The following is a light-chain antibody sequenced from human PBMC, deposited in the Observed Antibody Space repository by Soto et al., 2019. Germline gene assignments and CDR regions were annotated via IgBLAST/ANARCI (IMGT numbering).Light chain of an antibody. CDR2: KAS. CDR3: QQYNLYWT. Sequence: DTQMTQFPSTLSASVGDRVTITCRASQSISTWLAWYQQKPGKAPKLLISKASSLESGVPSRFSGSGSGTEFTLTISSLQPDDFATYYCQQYNLYWTFGQGTKVEIK. V-gene: IGKV1-5*03. J-gene: IGKJ1*01. CDR1: QSISTW.